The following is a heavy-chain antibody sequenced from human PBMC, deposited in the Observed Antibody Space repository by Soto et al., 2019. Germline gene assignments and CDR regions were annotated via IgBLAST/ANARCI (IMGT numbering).Heavy chain of an antibody. D-gene: IGHD6-19*01. V-gene: IGHV1-69*02. CDR2: IIPILGIA. Sequence: QVQLVQSGAEVKKPGSSVKVSCKASGGTFSSYTISWVRQAPGQGLEWMGRIIPILGIANYAQKFQGRVTIPADKSTSTAYMELSSLRSEDTAGYYCARYPGDSSGLRFDPWGQGTLVTVSS. CDR3: ARYPGDSSGLRFDP. J-gene: IGHJ5*02. CDR1: GGTFSSYT.